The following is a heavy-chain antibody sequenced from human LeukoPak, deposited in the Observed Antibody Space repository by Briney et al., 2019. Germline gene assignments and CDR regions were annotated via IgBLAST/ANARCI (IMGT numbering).Heavy chain of an antibody. J-gene: IGHJ4*02. CDR1: GFTFSSYA. Sequence: TGGSLRLSCVASGFTFSSYAMTWVRQAPGKGLEWVSSISDRGGSTYYADSVKGRFTISRDTSKNTLYLQMNSLRAEDTAVYYCAKGYRGNYDYWGQGALVTVSS. D-gene: IGHD1-26*01. CDR2: ISDRGGST. V-gene: IGHV3-23*01. CDR3: AKGYRGNYDY.